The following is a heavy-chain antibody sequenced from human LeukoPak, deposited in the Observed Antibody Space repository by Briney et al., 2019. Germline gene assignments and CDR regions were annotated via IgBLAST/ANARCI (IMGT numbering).Heavy chain of an antibody. J-gene: IGHJ4*02. CDR2: IYPGDSDT. CDR1: GYSFTSYW. CDR3: ARQGSTSSWYKFDY. Sequence: KPGESLKISCKGSGYSFTSYWIAWVRQMPGKGLEWMGVIYPGDSDTRYRPSVQGQVTISADKSISTAYLQLSSLEASDTAMDYYARQGSTSSWYKFDYWGQGNLVTVSS. V-gene: IGHV5-51*01. D-gene: IGHD6-13*01.